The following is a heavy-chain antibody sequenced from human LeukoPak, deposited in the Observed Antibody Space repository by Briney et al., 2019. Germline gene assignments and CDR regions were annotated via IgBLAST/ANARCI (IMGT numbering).Heavy chain of an antibody. V-gene: IGHV3-23*01. CDR3: AVRSGYPGY. CDR2: ISGSGGST. CDR1: GFTFSTYW. D-gene: IGHD5-12*01. J-gene: IGHJ4*02. Sequence: GGSLRLSCAVSGFTFSTYWMSWVRQAPGKGLEWVSAISGSGGSTYYADSVKGRFTISRDNSKNTLYLQMNSLRAEDTAVYYCAVRSGYPGYWGQGTLVTVSS.